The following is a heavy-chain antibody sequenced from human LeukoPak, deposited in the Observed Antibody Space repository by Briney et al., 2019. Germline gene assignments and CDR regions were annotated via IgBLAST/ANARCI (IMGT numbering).Heavy chain of an antibody. CDR3: ARGLLLWFGDLLFAMPLDY. CDR2: INHSGST. Sequence: PSETLSLTCAVYGGSFSGYYWSWIRQPPGKGLEWIGEINHSGSTNYNPSLKSRVTISVDTSKNQFSLKLSSVTAADTAVYYCARGLLLWFGDLLFAMPLDYCVQGTLVTDSS. V-gene: IGHV4-34*01. CDR1: GGSFSGYY. J-gene: IGHJ4*02. D-gene: IGHD3-10*01.